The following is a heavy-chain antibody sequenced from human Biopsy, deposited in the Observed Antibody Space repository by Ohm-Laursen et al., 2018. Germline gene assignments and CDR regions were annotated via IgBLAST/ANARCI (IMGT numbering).Heavy chain of an antibody. D-gene: IGHD4-11*01. CDR1: GDSVTKYY. J-gene: IGHJ6*02. V-gene: IGHV4-59*02. Sequence: SGTLSLTCSVSGDSVTKYYWSWIRQPPGKGLEWIGHIYYSVMTNYNPSLQGRVSISVDTSRNQVSLTLSSVTAADTAVYYCARDSGILNYGNFKYYHYYGMDVWGQGTKVTVSS. CDR3: ARDSGILNYGNFKYYHYYGMDV. CDR2: IYYSVMT.